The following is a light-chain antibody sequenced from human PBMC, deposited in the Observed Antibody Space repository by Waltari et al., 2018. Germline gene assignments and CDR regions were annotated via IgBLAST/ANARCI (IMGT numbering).Light chain of an antibody. CDR2: WAS. CDR3: QQYYSSPWT. J-gene: IGKJ1*01. CDR1: QSVFYSPYNQNC. Sequence: DIVMTQSPDSLAVSLGERATIKRKSSQSVFYSPYNQNCLAWYQQKPGQPPELLFYWASTRESGVPDRFSGSGSGTDFTLTISSLQAEDVAFYYCQQYYSSPWTFGQGTKVEVK. V-gene: IGKV4-1*01.